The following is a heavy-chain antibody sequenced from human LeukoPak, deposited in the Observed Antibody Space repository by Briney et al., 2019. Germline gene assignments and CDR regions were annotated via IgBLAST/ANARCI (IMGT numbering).Heavy chain of an antibody. CDR2: ISTYNGNT. CDR3: ARGVAGTVTTLGV. J-gene: IGHJ6*04. Sequence: ASVKVSCKASGYTFTSHGISWVRQAPGQGLEWMGWISTYNGNTNYAQKLQGRVSMTTDTSTSTAYMDLRSLRSDDTAVYYCARGVAGTVTTLGVWGKGTTVTISS. D-gene: IGHD4-17*01. V-gene: IGHV1-18*01. CDR1: GYTFTSHG.